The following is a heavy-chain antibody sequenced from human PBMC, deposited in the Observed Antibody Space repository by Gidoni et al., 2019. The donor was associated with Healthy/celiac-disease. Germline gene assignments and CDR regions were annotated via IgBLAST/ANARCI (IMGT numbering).Heavy chain of an antibody. Sequence: QVQLVQSGAEVKKPGSSVKVSCKASGATFSRYAISCVRQAPGHGLEWMGGIIPIFGTANYAQKFQGRVTITADESTSTAYMELSSLRSEDTAVYYCARGRVGAVADAFDIWGQGTMVTVSS. CDR3: ARGRVGAVADAFDI. CDR1: GATFSRYA. J-gene: IGHJ3*02. V-gene: IGHV1-69*01. D-gene: IGHD1-26*01. CDR2: IIPIFGTA.